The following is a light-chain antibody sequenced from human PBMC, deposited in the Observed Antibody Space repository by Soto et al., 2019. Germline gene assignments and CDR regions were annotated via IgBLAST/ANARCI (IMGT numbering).Light chain of an antibody. Sequence: QSALTQPASVSGSPGQSITISCTGTSSDVGGYNYVSWYQQHPGRAPKLIIYDVTNRPSVVSHRFSGSKSGNTASLTISGLQAEDEANYYCSSYSLITTRVFGTGTKLTVL. CDR3: SSYSLITTRV. CDR2: DVT. CDR1: SSDVGGYNY. J-gene: IGLJ1*01. V-gene: IGLV2-14*01.